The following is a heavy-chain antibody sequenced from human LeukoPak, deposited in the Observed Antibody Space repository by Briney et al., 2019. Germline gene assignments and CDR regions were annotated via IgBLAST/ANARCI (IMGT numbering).Heavy chain of an antibody. V-gene: IGHV3-23*01. CDR3: AKGNYHDSFSYLYYFDY. CDR2: ITGSGGST. J-gene: IGHJ4*02. Sequence: GGSLRLSCAASGFTFSTYAMSWVRQAPGKGLEWVSAITGSGGSTYYADSVKGRFTISRDNSKNTLYLQMKSLRVEDTAVYYCAKGNYHDSFSYLYYFDYWGQGTLVTVSS. D-gene: IGHD3-22*01. CDR1: GFTFSTYA.